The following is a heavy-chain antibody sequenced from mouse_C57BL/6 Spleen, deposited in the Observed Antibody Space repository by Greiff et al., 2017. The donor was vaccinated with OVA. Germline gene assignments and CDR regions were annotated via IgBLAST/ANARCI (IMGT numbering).Heavy chain of an antibody. Sequence: EVQGVESGGGLVKPGGSLKLSCAASGFTFSSYAMSWVRQTPEKRLEWVATISDGGSYTYYPDNVKGRFTISRDNAKNNLYLQMSHLKSEDTAMYYCASYSNYRFDYWGQGTTLTVSS. J-gene: IGHJ2*01. V-gene: IGHV5-4*01. D-gene: IGHD2-5*01. CDR2: ISDGGSYT. CDR3: ASYSNYRFDY. CDR1: GFTFSSYA.